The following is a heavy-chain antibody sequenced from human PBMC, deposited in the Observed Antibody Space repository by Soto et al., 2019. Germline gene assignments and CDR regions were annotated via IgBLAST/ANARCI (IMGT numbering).Heavy chain of an antibody. Sequence: SVKVSCKASGGTFSSYAISWVRQAPGQGLEWMGGIIPIFGTANYAQKFQGRVTITADESTSTAYMELSSLRSEDTAVYYCASAGNTGYHPPSYYYGLDVWGQGTTVTVSS. J-gene: IGHJ6*02. CDR3: ASAGNTGYHPPSYYYGLDV. CDR2: IIPIFGTA. D-gene: IGHD5-12*01. V-gene: IGHV1-69*13. CDR1: GGTFSSYA.